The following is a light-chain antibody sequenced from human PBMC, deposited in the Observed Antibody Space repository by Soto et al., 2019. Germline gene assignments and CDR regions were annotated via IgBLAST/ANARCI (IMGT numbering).Light chain of an antibody. V-gene: IGKV3-20*01. CDR2: GAS. Sequence: EIVLTQSPGTLSLSPGERATLSCRASQSVSSSYLAWYQQKPGQAPRLLIYGASSRATGIPDRFSGSGSGTDFTLISSRLEPEDFAVYYCQQYGSSPIFGQGTKLEIK. CDR1: QSVSSSY. J-gene: IGKJ2*01. CDR3: QQYGSSPI.